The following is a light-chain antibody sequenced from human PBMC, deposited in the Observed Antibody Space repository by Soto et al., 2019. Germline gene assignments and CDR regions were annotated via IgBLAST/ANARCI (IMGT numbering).Light chain of an antibody. CDR3: QQYYSYPVT. V-gene: IGKV2D-29*01. Sequence: IVMTQKPLSLSVTPGQPACISCKASRSLLQSDGNTYLYWYLQKPGQPPQLLIYAVSNRFSGVPDRFSGSGSETDFTLTISCLQSEDFATYYCQQYYSYPVTFGQGTKVDI. CDR2: AVS. CDR1: RSLLQSDGNTY. J-gene: IGKJ1*01.